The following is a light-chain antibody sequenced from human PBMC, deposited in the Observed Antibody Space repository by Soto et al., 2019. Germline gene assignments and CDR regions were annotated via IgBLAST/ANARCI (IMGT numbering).Light chain of an antibody. CDR1: QSVSSN. Sequence: EIVMTQSPSTLSVSPGERATLPCRASQSVSSNLAWYQQKPGQAPRILIYGASTRATGIPARFSGSRSGAEFTLTISSLQSEDFAVYYCQHYVTWPLTFGGGTKVDIK. J-gene: IGKJ4*02. V-gene: IGKV3-15*01. CDR2: GAS. CDR3: QHYVTWPLT.